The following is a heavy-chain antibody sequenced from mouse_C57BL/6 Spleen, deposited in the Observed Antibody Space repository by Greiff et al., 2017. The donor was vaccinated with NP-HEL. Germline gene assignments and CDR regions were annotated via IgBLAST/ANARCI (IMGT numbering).Heavy chain of an antibody. CDR1: GFTFSSYA. CDR3: TRDKDYYGSSSGFAY. J-gene: IGHJ3*01. CDR2: ISSGGDYI. D-gene: IGHD1-1*01. Sequence: VQLKESGEGLVKPGGSLKLSCAASGFTFSSYAMSWVRQTPEKRLEWVAYISSGGDYIYYADTVKGRFTISRDNARNTLYLQMCSLKSEDTAMYYCTRDKDYYGSSSGFAYWGQGTLVTVSA. V-gene: IGHV5-9-1*02.